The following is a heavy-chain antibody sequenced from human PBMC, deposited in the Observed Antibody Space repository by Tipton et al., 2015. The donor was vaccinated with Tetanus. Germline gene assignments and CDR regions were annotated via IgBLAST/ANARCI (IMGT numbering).Heavy chain of an antibody. D-gene: IGHD1-26*01. Sequence: QSGAEVKKPGASVKLSCKTSGYTFTQYYLHWVRQAPGQGLERMGMIYPSDGSTSYAEKLQGRVTMTRDTPTSTVYMEMSSLRSEDTAVYYCARDREAFDYWGQGTKVTVSS. V-gene: IGHV1-46*04. CDR2: IYPSDGST. J-gene: IGHJ3*01. CDR3: ARDREAFDY. CDR1: GYTFTQYY.